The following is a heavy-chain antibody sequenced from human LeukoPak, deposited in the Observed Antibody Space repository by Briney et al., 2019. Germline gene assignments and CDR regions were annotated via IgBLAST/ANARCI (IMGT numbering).Heavy chain of an antibody. D-gene: IGHD3-10*01. V-gene: IGHV3-9*01. Sequence: PGGSLRLSCAASGFTFDDYAVHWVRQAPGKGLEWVSGISWNSGSIGYADSVKGRFTISRDNAKNSLYLQMNSLRAEDTALYYCAKDWGFGELSVIDYWGQGTLVTVSS. J-gene: IGHJ4*02. CDR2: ISWNSGSI. CDR3: AKDWGFGELSVIDY. CDR1: GFTFDDYA.